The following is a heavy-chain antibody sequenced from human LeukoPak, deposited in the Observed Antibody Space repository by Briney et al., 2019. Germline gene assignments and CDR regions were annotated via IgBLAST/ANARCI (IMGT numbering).Heavy chain of an antibody. CDR1: GFSLSTSGVG. Sequence: SGPALVNPTQTLTLTCTFPGFSLSTSGVGVGWIRQPPGKALEWLALIYWNDDKRYSPSLKSRLTITKDTSKNQVVLTMTNMDPVDTATYYCAHYPSTYYYDSSGPTENWGQGTLVTVSS. CDR3: AHYPSTYYYDSSGPTEN. D-gene: IGHD3-22*01. CDR2: IYWNDDK. V-gene: IGHV2-5*01. J-gene: IGHJ4*02.